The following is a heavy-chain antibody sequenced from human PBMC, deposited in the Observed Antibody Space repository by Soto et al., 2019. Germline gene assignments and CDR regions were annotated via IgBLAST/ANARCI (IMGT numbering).Heavy chain of an antibody. CDR3: ARRADCSSTSCYSWYYFDY. Sequence: SVNVSCKASGGTFSSYAISWVRQAPGQGLEWMGGIIPIFGTANYAQKFQGRVTITADESTSTAYMELSSLRSEDTAVYYCARRADCSSTSCYSWYYFDYWGQGTLVTVSS. J-gene: IGHJ4*02. CDR1: GGTFSSYA. CDR2: IIPIFGTA. V-gene: IGHV1-69*13. D-gene: IGHD2-2*01.